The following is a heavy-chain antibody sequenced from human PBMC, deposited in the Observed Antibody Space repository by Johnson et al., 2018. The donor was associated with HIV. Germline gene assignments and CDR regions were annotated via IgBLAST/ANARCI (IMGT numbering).Heavy chain of an antibody. J-gene: IGHJ3*02. Sequence: QVQLVESGGGVVQPVRSLRLSCAASGFTFSSYAMHWVRQAPGKGLEWVAVISYDGSNILYADSVKGRFTISRDNSKNTLYLPMNSLRAEDTAVYYCARDRTYCSGGSCYFDAFDIWGQGTMVTVSS. CDR3: ARDRTYCSGGSCYFDAFDI. CDR2: ISYDGSNI. V-gene: IGHV3-30*14. D-gene: IGHD2-15*01. CDR1: GFTFSSYA.